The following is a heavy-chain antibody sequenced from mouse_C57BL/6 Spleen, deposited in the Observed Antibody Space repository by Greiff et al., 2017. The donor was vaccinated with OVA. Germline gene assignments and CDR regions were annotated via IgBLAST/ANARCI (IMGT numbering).Heavy chain of an antibody. Sequence: QVQLKQSGAELVRPGASVKLSCKASGYTFTDYYINWVKQRPGQGLEWIARIYPGSGNTYYNEKFKGKATLTAEKSSSTAYMQLSSLTSEDSAVYFCASYYYGSSYDYFDYWGQGTTLTVSS. CDR2: IYPGSGNT. D-gene: IGHD1-1*01. CDR1: GYTFTDYY. J-gene: IGHJ2*01. V-gene: IGHV1-76*01. CDR3: ASYYYGSSYDYFDY.